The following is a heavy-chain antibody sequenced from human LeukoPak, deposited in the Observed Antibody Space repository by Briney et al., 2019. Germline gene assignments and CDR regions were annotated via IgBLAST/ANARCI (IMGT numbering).Heavy chain of an antibody. D-gene: IGHD6-6*01. CDR1: GYTFPSYF. J-gene: IGHJ4*02. CDR2: INPTGGST. V-gene: IGHV1-46*01. CDR3: ARTAARRFDY. Sequence: ASVKVSCKASGYTFPSYFMHWVRQAPGQGLEWMGIINPTGGSTTYAQKFQGRVTMTRDTSTSTVYMELSSLGSDDTAVYYCARTAARRFDYWGQGTLVTVSS.